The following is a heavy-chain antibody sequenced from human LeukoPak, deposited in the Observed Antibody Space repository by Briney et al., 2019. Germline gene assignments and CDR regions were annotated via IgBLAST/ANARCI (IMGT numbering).Heavy chain of an antibody. Sequence: GRSLRLSCVGSGFTFSSHWLHWVRQAPGKGLMWVSRINGDGTTTTYADSVKGRFTISRDNAKNTLYLQMNGLRAEDTGVYYCVSPSSGSFDYWGQGTLLTVSS. CDR3: VSPSSGSFDY. V-gene: IGHV3-74*01. J-gene: IGHJ4*02. CDR2: INGDGTTT. CDR1: GFTFSSHW. D-gene: IGHD6-19*01.